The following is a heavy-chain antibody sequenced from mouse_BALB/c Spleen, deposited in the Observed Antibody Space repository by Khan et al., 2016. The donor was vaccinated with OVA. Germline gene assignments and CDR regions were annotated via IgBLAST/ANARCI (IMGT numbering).Heavy chain of an antibody. Sequence: QVQLKQSGPGLVAPSQSLSITCTVSGFSLSRYSVHWVRQPPGKGLEWLGMIWSGGSTDYNSALESRLSISKDNSKSQVFLKMNSLQTDDTAMYYSARKKYGNYFSLDYWSQGTSVTVSS. CDR2: IWSGGST. J-gene: IGHJ4*01. CDR3: ARKKYGNYFSLDY. CDR1: GFSLSRYS. D-gene: IGHD2-10*02. V-gene: IGHV2-6-4*01.